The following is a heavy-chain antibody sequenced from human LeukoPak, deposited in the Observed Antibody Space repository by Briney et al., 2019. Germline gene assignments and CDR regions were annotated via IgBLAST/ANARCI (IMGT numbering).Heavy chain of an antibody. V-gene: IGHV1-24*01. J-gene: IGHJ4*02. CDR3: ATVGSGGATLDFDY. CDR2: FDPEDGET. Sequence: SVKVSCKVSGYTLTELSMHWVRQAPGKGLEWMGGFDPEDGETIYAQKFQGRVTMTEDTSTDTAYMELSSLRSEDTAVYYCATVGSGGATLDFDYWGQGTLVTVSS. CDR1: GYTLTELS. D-gene: IGHD1-26*01.